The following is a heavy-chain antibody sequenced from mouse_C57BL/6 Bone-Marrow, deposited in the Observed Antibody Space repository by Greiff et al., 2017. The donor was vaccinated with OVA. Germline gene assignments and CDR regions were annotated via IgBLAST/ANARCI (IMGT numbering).Heavy chain of an antibody. CDR2: IRNKANNHAT. D-gene: IGHD1-1*01. CDR3: TRKDYYGSSYGFAY. J-gene: IGHJ3*01. CDR1: GFTFSDAW. V-gene: IGHV6-6*01. Sequence: EVKVEESGGGLVQPGGSMKLSCAASGFTFSDAWMDWVRQSPEKGLEWVAEIRNKANNHATYYAESVKGRFTISRDDSKSSVYLQMNSLRAEDTGIYYCTRKDYYGSSYGFAYWGQGTLVTVSA.